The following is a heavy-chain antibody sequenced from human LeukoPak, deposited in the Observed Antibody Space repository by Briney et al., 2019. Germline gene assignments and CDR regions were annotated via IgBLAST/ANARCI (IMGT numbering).Heavy chain of an antibody. V-gene: IGHV3-21*01. D-gene: IGHD3-9*01. CDR1: GFTFSSYS. CDR2: ISSSSRYI. Sequence: GGSLRLSCAASGFTFSSYSMNWVRQAPGKGLEWVSSISSSSRYIYYADSVKGRFTISRDNAKNSLYLQMNSLRAEDTAVYYCARVEGHYDILTGYVDYWGQGTLVTVSS. J-gene: IGHJ4*02. CDR3: ARVEGHYDILTGYVDY.